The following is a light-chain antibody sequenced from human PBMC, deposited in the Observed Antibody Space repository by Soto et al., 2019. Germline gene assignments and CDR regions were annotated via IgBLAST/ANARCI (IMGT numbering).Light chain of an antibody. Sequence: DIQMTQSLSSLSASVGDRVTITCRASQSISSYLNWYQQKPGKAPKLLIYTAATLQSGVPLRFSGSVSGTDFTLTISSLQPEDFATYYCQQSYSFPWTFGQGTKVEIK. CDR1: QSISSY. V-gene: IGKV1-39*01. CDR2: TAA. J-gene: IGKJ1*01. CDR3: QQSYSFPWT.